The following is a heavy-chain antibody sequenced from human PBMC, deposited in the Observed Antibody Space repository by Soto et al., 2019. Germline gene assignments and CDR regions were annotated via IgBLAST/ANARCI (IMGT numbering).Heavy chain of an antibody. V-gene: IGHV1-3*01. D-gene: IGHD6-6*01. J-gene: IGHJ6*02. CDR2: INAGNGHT. Sequence: ASVKVSCKASGYTFTSYSMHWVRQAPGQRLEWMGWINAGNGHTKYSQKFQGRVTITRATSPSTAYMELSSLRSRDRPVDYCARDLSEYSSSSRRFYYYYFGMDVWGQGTTVAV. CDR1: GYTFTSYS. CDR3: ARDLSEYSSSSRRFYYYYFGMDV.